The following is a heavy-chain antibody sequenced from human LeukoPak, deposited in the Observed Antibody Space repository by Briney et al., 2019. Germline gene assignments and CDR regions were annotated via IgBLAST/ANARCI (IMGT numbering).Heavy chain of an antibody. J-gene: IGHJ4*02. CDR2: IYPGDSDT. V-gene: IGHV5-51*01. Sequence: GESLKISCKGSGYSFTNYWIGWVRQMPGKGLEWMGIIYPGDSDTRYSPSFQGQVTISADKSISTAYLQWSSLKASDTAVYYCARHAPLARGVIYYFDHWGQGTLVTVSS. CDR1: GYSFTNYW. CDR3: ARHAPLARGVIYYFDH. D-gene: IGHD3-10*01.